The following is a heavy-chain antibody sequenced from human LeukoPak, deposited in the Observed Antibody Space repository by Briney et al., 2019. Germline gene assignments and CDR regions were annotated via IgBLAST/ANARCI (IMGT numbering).Heavy chain of an antibody. V-gene: IGHV3-9*01. Sequence: PGGSLRLSCAASGFTFDDYAMHWVRQAPGKGLEWVSGISWNSGSIGYADSVKGRFTISRDNSKNTLYLQMNSLRADDTAVYYCAREVGPFDYWGQGTLVTVSS. J-gene: IGHJ4*02. CDR3: AREVGPFDY. D-gene: IGHD1-26*01. CDR2: ISWNSGSI. CDR1: GFTFDDYA.